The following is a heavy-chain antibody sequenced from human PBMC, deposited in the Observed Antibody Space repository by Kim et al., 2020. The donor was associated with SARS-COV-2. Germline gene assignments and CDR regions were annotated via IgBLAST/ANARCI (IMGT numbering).Heavy chain of an antibody. CDR2: INNDNGNS. J-gene: IGHJ4*02. CDR1: GFTFTSYG. V-gene: IGHV1-18*01. D-gene: IGHD2-2*01. CDR3: TRDFRSACRGTSCHYFDF. Sequence: ASVKVSCKASGFTFTSYGISWVRQAPGQGLEWMAWINNDNGNSNYVQSYRGRVSVTRDTSTNTAYMELRSLRSDDTGVYYCTRDFRSACRGTSCHYFDFWGQGTLVTVSS.